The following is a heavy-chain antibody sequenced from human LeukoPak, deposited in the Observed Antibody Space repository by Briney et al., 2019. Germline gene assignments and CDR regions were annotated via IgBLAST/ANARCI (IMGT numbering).Heavy chain of an antibody. J-gene: IGHJ4*02. CDR1: GFTFSTYA. CDR2: ISGSGGTT. V-gene: IGHV3-23*01. D-gene: IGHD2-21*02. CDR3: AKDVVVTAHRALDY. Sequence: GGSLRLSWAASGFTFSTYAMSWVRQAPGKGLEWVSAISGSGGTTYYADSVKGRFTISRDNSKNTLYLQMNSLRAEDTAVYYCAKDVVVTAHRALDYWGQGTLVTVSS.